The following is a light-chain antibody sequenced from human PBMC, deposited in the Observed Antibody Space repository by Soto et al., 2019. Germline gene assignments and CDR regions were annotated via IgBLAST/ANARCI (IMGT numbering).Light chain of an antibody. V-gene: IGKV3-15*01. Sequence: ETVMTQSPATLSVSPGERATLSCRASQSVTSNLAWYQQKPDQAPRLLIYGASTRATGIPARFSGSGSGTEFTLTISSLQSEDFGVYYCHQYNNLWTFGQGTKVDIK. CDR3: HQYNNLWT. CDR1: QSVTSN. CDR2: GAS. J-gene: IGKJ1*01.